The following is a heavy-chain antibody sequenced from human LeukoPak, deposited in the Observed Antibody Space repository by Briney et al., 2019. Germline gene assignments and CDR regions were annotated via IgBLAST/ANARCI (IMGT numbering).Heavy chain of an antibody. D-gene: IGHD5-18*01. CDR2: ISSSGTTI. J-gene: IGHJ4*02. Sequence: PGGSLRLSCAPSGFSFSDYYMSWIRQSPGKGLEWISYISSSGTTIYYADSVKGRFTISRGNAKNSLSLQMNSLRADDTAVYYCARDPRGFSYHTYDYWGQGARVTVSS. CDR3: ARDPRGFSYHTYDY. V-gene: IGHV3-11*04. CDR1: GFSFSDYY.